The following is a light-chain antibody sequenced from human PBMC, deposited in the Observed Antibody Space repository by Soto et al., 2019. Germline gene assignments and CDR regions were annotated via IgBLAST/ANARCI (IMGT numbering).Light chain of an antibody. CDR3: CLKTNSGTGV. CDR1: RSDVGDYDL. J-gene: IGLJ3*02. Sequence: QSALTQPPSVSGSPGQSVTISCTGARSDVGDYDLVSWYQQPPGTAPKLLIYKVTNRPAGVPDRFSGSKSGNTASLTISGLQAEDEADYYCCLKTNSGTGVFGGGTKVTVL. CDR2: KVT. V-gene: IGLV2-18*01.